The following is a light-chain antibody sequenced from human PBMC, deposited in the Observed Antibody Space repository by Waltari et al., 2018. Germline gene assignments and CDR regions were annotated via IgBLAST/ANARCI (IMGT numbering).Light chain of an antibody. Sequence: EIVLTQSPATLSVMPGERVTLSCRASQSVTSNLAWYHQRRGQPPRLLIYGASFRAPGIPDRFSGSGSGTEFTLTISSLHSEDFGIYYCQQYNTWPPGTFGQGTELDIK. CDR3: QQYNTWPPGT. CDR1: QSVTSN. J-gene: IGKJ2*01. V-gene: IGKV3-15*01. CDR2: GAS.